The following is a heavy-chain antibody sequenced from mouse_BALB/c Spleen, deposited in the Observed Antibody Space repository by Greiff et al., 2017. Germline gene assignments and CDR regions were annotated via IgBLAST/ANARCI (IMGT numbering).Heavy chain of an antibody. Sequence: QVQLQQSGAELVRPGASVTLSCKASGYTFTDYEMHWVKQTPVHGLEWIGAIDPETGGTAYNQKFKGKATLTADKSSSTAYMELRSLTSEDSAVYYCTRSHDYGYVYFDDWGQGTTLTVSS. CDR1: GYTFTDYE. CDR3: TRSHDYGYVYFDD. D-gene: IGHD1-2*01. J-gene: IGHJ2*01. CDR2: IDPETGGT. V-gene: IGHV1-15*01.